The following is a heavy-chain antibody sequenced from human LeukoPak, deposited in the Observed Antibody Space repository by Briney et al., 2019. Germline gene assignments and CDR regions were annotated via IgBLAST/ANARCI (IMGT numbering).Heavy chain of an antibody. CDR1: GYTFTGYY. Sequence: ASVKVSCKASGYTFTGYYMHWVRQAPGQGLEWMGWINPNSGGTNYAQKFQGRVTMTKDTSISTAYMELSRLRSDDTAVYYCARDDIRIVGATPEYFQHWGQGTLVTVSS. CDR2: INPNSGGT. J-gene: IGHJ1*01. CDR3: ARDDIRIVGATPEYFQH. D-gene: IGHD1-26*01. V-gene: IGHV1-2*02.